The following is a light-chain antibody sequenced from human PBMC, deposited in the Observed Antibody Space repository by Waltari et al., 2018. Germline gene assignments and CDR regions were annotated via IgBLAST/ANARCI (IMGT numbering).Light chain of an antibody. Sequence: EIMLTRSPGTLSLSPGERATLSCRASQSVHNYLAWYQQKPGQAPRLLIYNALHRATGIPARFSGSGSGTDFTLTISRLQPEDFGVYYCQQRGNWITFGQGTRLEIK. V-gene: IGKV3-11*01. CDR1: QSVHNY. CDR3: QQRGNWIT. CDR2: NAL. J-gene: IGKJ5*01.